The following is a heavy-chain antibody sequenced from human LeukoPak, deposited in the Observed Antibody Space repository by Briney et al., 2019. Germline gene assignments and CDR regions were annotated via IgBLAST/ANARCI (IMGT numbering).Heavy chain of an antibody. D-gene: IGHD3-10*02. CDR1: GFTFSSYA. CDR3: AELGITMIGGV. V-gene: IGHV3-30*04. Sequence: GGSLRLSCAPSGFTFSSYAMHWVRQAPGKGLEWVALISYDGSDKYYADSVKGRFTISRDNAKNSLYLQMNSLRAEDTAVYYCAELGITMIGGVWGKGTTVTISS. CDR2: ISYDGSDK. J-gene: IGHJ6*04.